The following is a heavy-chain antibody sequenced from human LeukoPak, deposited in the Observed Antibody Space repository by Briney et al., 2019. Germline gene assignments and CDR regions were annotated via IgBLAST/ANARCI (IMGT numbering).Heavy chain of an antibody. Sequence: EASVKVSCKASGGTFSSYAISWVRQAPGQGLEWMGGIIPILGTANYAQKFQGRVTITTDESTSTAYMELSSLRSEDTAVYYCARDRGYDILTGYYYFDYWGQGTLVTVSS. J-gene: IGHJ4*02. D-gene: IGHD3-9*01. CDR3: ARDRGYDILTGYYYFDY. CDR1: GGTFSSYA. CDR2: IIPILGTA. V-gene: IGHV1-69*05.